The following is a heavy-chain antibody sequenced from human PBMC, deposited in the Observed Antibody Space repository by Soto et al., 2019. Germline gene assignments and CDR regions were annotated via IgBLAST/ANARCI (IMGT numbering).Heavy chain of an antibody. D-gene: IGHD1-20*01. Sequence: GGSLRLSCAASGFTFSSYAMSWVRQAPGKGLEWVSAISGSGGSTYYADSVKGRFTISRDNSKNTLYLQMNSLRAEDTAVYYCAKVVSYNWNIKVCDYWGQGTLVTVSS. J-gene: IGHJ4*02. CDR2: ISGSGGST. CDR3: AKVVSYNWNIKVCDY. V-gene: IGHV3-23*01. CDR1: GFTFSSYA.